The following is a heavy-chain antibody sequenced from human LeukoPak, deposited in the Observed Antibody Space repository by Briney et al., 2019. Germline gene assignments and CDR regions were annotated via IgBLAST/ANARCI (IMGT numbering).Heavy chain of an antibody. J-gene: IGHJ5*02. CDR2: VWYDGSNK. V-gene: IGHV3-33*01. Sequence: PGGSLRLSCAASGLTFSSYGMHWVRQAPGKGLEWVAIVWYDGSNKYYADSVKGRFTISRDNSKDTLYLQMNSLRAEDTAVYYCARDLGAGANQAGWFDPWGQGTLVTVSS. D-gene: IGHD1-26*01. CDR1: GLTFSSYG. CDR3: ARDLGAGANQAGWFDP.